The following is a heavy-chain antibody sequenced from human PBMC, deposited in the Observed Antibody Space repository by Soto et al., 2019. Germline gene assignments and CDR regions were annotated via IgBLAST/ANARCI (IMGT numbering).Heavy chain of an antibody. CDR2: IIPIFGTA. V-gene: IGHV1-69*01. CDR1: GGTFSSYA. Sequence: QVQLVQSGAEVKKPGSSVKVSCKASGGTFSSYAISWVRQAPGQGLEWMGGIIPIFGTANYGQKFQGRVTITEAESTSTAYMVLSSLRSEDTVVYYCASPTGITIFGLVPSMAYGMDVWGQGTTVTVSS. CDR3: ASPTGITIFGLVPSMAYGMDV. D-gene: IGHD3-3*01. J-gene: IGHJ6*02.